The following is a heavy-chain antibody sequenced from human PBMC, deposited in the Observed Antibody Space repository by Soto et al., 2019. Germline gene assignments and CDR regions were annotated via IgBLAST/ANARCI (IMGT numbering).Heavy chain of an antibody. Sequence: QVQLQESGPGLVKPSETLSLTCTVSGDSISSYYWNWIRQPAGKGVEWIGRVSASGNTDYNPSLRSRVAMSVDTCKNQFSLELSSVAAADTGVYYCARDMMYANDAIYIWGQGTMVIVSS. CDR2: VSASGNT. D-gene: IGHD2-8*01. J-gene: IGHJ3*02. CDR3: ARDMMYANDAIYI. V-gene: IGHV4-4*07. CDR1: GDSISSYY.